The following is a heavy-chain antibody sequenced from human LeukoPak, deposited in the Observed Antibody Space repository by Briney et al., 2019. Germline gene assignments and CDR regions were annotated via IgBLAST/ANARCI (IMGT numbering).Heavy chain of an antibody. CDR2: MSSSGST. CDR1: GASTSLYY. V-gene: IGHV4-4*07. CDR3: ARDSRTERPRYFDL. J-gene: IGHJ2*01. D-gene: IGHD3/OR15-3a*01. Sequence: KPSETLSLTCTVSGASTSLYYWSWIRQPAGKGLEWIGRMSSSGSTNYNPSLKSRVTMSVDTSKNQFSLDLSSVTAADTAVYYCARDSRTERPRYFDLWGRGTLVTVSS.